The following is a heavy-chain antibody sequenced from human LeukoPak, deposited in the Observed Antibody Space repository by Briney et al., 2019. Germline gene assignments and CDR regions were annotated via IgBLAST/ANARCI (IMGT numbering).Heavy chain of an antibody. Sequence: GGSLRLSCAASGFTFSSYAMSWVRQAPGKGLEWVSAISGRGGSTYYADSVKGRFTISRDNSKNTLYLQMNSLRAEDTAVYYCAKVGSRMVRGVINWFDPWGQGTLVTVSS. J-gene: IGHJ5*02. CDR3: AKVGSRMVRGVINWFDP. CDR2: ISGRGGST. V-gene: IGHV3-23*01. CDR1: GFTFSSYA. D-gene: IGHD3-10*01.